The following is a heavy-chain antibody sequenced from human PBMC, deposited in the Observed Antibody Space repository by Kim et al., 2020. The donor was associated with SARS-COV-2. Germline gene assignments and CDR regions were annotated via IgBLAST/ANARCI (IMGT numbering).Heavy chain of an antibody. CDR2: ISYDGSNK. V-gene: IGHV3-30-3*01. Sequence: GGSLRLSCAASGFTFSSYAMHWVRQAPGKGLEWVAVISYDGSNKYYADSVKGRFTISRDNSKNTLYLQMNSLRAEDTAVYYCARVFLGGVDAFDIWGQGTMVTVSS. CDR3: ARVFLGGVDAFDI. J-gene: IGHJ3*02. D-gene: IGHD3-10*01. CDR1: GFTFSSYA.